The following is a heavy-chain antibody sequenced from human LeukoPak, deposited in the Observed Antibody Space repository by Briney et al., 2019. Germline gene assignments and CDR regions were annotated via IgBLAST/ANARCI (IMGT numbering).Heavy chain of an antibody. D-gene: IGHD6-13*01. V-gene: IGHV4-4*07. J-gene: IGHJ6*02. Sequence: PSETLSLTCTVSGGSISSYYWSWIRQPAGKGLEWIGRIYTSGSTNYNPSLKSRVTMSVDTSKNQFSLKLSSVTAADTAVYYCARGEKVTAAGPLVYYYYGMDVWGQGTTVTVSS. CDR2: IYTSGST. CDR3: ARGEKVTAAGPLVYYYYGMDV. CDR1: GGSISSYY.